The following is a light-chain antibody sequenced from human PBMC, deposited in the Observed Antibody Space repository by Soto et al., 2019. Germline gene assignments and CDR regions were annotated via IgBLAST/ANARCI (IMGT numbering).Light chain of an antibody. Sequence: DIVMTQSPDSLAVSLGERATINCKSSQSVLYSSNNKNYLAWYQQRPGQPPKLLIYWASTRESGVPDRFSGSGSGTDFTLTITSLQAEDVAVYYCQQYESTPPTLGQGTTLEIK. CDR3: QQYESTPPT. V-gene: IGKV4-1*01. J-gene: IGKJ2*01. CDR1: QSVLYSSNNKNY. CDR2: WAS.